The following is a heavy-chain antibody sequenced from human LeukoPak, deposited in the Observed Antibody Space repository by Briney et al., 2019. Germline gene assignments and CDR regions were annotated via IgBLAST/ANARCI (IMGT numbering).Heavy chain of an antibody. V-gene: IGHV4-34*01. CDR1: GGSFSGYY. CDR2: INHSGST. D-gene: IGHD3-10*01. CDR3: ASLGSGSSGAPTKYYGMDV. J-gene: IGHJ6*02. Sequence: SETLSLTCAVYGGSFSGYYWSWIRQPPGKGLEWIGEINHSGSTNYNPSLKSRVTISVDTSKNQFSLKLSSVTAADTAVYYCASLGSGSSGAPTKYYGMDVWGQGTTVTVSS.